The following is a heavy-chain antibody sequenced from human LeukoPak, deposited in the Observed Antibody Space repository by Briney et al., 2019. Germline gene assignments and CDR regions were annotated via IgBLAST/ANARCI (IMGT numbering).Heavy chain of an antibody. Sequence: PGGSLRLSCAASGFTFSSFGMSWVRQAPGKGLEWVSSISTSSSYIYYADSLKGRFTISRDNAKNSLYLQMNSLRAEDTAVYYCARGRSGDHYMDVWGKGTTVTISS. CDR3: ARGRSGDHYMDV. V-gene: IGHV3-21*01. CDR1: GFTFSSFG. CDR2: ISTSSSYI. J-gene: IGHJ6*03. D-gene: IGHD1-14*01.